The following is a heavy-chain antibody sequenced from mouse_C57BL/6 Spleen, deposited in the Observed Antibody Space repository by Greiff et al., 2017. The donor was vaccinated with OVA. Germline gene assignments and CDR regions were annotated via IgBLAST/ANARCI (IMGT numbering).Heavy chain of an antibody. CDR2: ISDGGSYT. Sequence: EVQRVESGGGLVKPGGSLKLSCAASGFTFSSYAMSWVRQTPEKRLEWVATISDGGSYTYYPDNVKGRFTISRDNAKNNLYLQMSHLKSEDTAMYYCARDVYGSSNWYFDVWGTGTTVTVSS. J-gene: IGHJ1*03. CDR1: GFTFSSYA. V-gene: IGHV5-4*01. CDR3: ARDVYGSSNWYFDV. D-gene: IGHD1-1*01.